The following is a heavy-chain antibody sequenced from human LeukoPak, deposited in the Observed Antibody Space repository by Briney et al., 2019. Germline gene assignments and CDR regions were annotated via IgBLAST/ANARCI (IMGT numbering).Heavy chain of an antibody. Sequence: ASVKVSCKASGYTLTSYGISWVRHAPGQGLEWMGWISAYNGNTRYAQKLQGRVTMTTDSSTSTAYMELRSLRSEDTAVYYCAREAITIFGVVRTQTTYGPHRFDPWGQGTLVTVSS. CDR1: GYTLTSYG. D-gene: IGHD3-3*01. V-gene: IGHV1-18*01. J-gene: IGHJ5*02. CDR2: ISAYNGNT. CDR3: AREAITIFGVVRTQTTYGPHRFDP.